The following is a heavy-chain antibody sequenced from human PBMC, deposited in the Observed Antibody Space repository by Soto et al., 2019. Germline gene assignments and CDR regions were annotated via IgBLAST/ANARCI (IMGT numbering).Heavy chain of an antibody. Sequence: EVQLVESGGGLVQPGGSLRLSCAASGFTFSGYWMHWVRQSPGKGLVWVSRLNSDGSITSYADSVKGRFTTSRDNAKNTLYLQMNILSAEDTAVYVCARGGAYNGGWFSWGPGNLVTVSS. CDR1: GFTFSGYW. CDR2: LNSDGSIT. V-gene: IGHV3-74*01. CDR3: ARGGAYNGGWFS. D-gene: IGHD6-19*01. J-gene: IGHJ4*02.